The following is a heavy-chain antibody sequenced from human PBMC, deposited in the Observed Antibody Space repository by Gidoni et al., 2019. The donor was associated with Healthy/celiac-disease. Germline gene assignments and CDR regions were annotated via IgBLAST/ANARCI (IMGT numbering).Heavy chain of an antibody. CDR1: GFTFSSYG. D-gene: IGHD1-26*01. CDR2: IWYDGSNK. CDR3: ARDNSGSYSGYYFDY. Sequence: QVQLVESGGGVVQPGRSLNLSCSASGFTFSSYGMHWVRQAPGKGLEWVEVIWYDGSNKYYADSVKGRFTISRDNSKNTMYLQMNSLRAEDTAVYYCARDNSGSYSGYYFDYWGQGTLVTVSS. V-gene: IGHV3-33*01. J-gene: IGHJ4*02.